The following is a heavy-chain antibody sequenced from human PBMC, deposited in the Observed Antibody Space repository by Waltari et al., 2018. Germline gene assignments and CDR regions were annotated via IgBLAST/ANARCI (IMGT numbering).Heavy chain of an antibody. D-gene: IGHD6-13*01. V-gene: IGHV1-46*01. CDR1: GSTFTSYY. J-gene: IGHJ3*02. Sequence: QVQLVQSGAEVKKPGASVKVSCKASGSTFTSYYLHWVRQAPGQGLEWMGIINPSGGSTSYAQKFQGRVTMTRDTSTSTVYMELSSLRSEDTAVYDCARDRQQLVQDGAFDIWGQGTMVTVSS. CDR2: INPSGGST. CDR3: ARDRQQLVQDGAFDI.